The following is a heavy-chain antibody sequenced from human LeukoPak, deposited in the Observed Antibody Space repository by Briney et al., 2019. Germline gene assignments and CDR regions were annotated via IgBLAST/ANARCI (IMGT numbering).Heavy chain of an antibody. V-gene: IGHV1-46*01. CDR2: INPSGGST. D-gene: IGHD1-26*01. CDR1: GYTFTSYY. Sequence: ASVKVSCKASGYTFTSYYMHWVRQAPGQGLEWRGIINPSGGSTSYAQKFQGRVTMTRDTSTSTVYMELSSLRSEDTAVYYCARATGYSGSYYGWFDPWGQGTLVTVSS. CDR3: ARATGYSGSYYGWFDP. J-gene: IGHJ5*02.